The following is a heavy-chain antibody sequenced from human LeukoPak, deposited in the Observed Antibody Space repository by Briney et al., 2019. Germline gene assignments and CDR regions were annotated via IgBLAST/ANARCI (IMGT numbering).Heavy chain of an antibody. J-gene: IGHJ3*02. Sequence: PSETLSLTCTVSGGSISSGSYYWSWIRQPAGKGLEWIGRIYTSGSTNYNPSLKSRVTISVDTSKNQFSLKLSSVTAADTAVYYCARTRGSDPFRAFNIWGQGTMVTVSS. CDR1: GGSISSGSYY. V-gene: IGHV4-61*02. CDR3: ARTRGSDPFRAFNI. D-gene: IGHD3-16*01. CDR2: IYTSGST.